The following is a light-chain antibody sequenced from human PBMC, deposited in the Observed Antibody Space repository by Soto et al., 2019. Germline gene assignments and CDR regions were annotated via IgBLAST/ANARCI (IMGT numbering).Light chain of an antibody. V-gene: IGKV3-20*01. CDR2: ATS. J-gene: IGKJ1*01. Sequence: EIVLTQSPVTLSLSPGETAALSCRASQSVSSNYLAWYQQKSGQAPRLLIYATSSRATDIPDRFIGYGSGTDFTLTSSGLEPEDFAVYYCQQYGSSLSTFGQGTKVDIK. CDR1: QSVSSNY. CDR3: QQYGSSLST.